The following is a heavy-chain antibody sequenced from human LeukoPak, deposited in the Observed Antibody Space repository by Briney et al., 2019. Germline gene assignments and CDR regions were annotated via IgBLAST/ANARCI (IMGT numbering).Heavy chain of an antibody. CDR3: ARGEYSYGPEYYFDY. J-gene: IGHJ4*02. CDR2: INHSGNT. D-gene: IGHD5-18*01. V-gene: IGHV4-34*01. CDR1: GGSFSDYY. Sequence: SETLSLTCAVYGGSFSDYYWSWFRQPPGKGLEWNGEINHSGNTNYNPSLKSRVTISVDTSKNQFSLKLSSVTAADTAVYYCARGEYSYGPEYYFDYWGQGTLVTVSS.